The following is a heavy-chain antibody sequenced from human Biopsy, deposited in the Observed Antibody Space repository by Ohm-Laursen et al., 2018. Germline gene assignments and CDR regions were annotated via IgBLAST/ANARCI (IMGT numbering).Heavy chain of an antibody. CDR1: GFTLTDSG. J-gene: IGHJ4*02. CDR3: AKQEGVAYGDIDY. Sequence: SLRLSCAASGFTLTDSGMHWVRQAPGKGLEWVALISYDGSYKNYGDPVKGRFTISRDNSKNTLYLQMNSLRPEDTAVYYCAKQEGVAYGDIDYWGQGTLVTVSS. CDR2: ISYDGSYK. V-gene: IGHV3-30*18. D-gene: IGHD3-10*01.